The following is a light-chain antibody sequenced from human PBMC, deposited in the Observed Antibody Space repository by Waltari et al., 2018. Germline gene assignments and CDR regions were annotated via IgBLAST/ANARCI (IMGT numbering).Light chain of an antibody. CDR1: QSILYSSNNKNY. CDR3: LQYYNNPFA. Sequence: DIVMTQSPDSLAVSLGERATINCRSSQSILYSSNNKNYLAWYQQKPGQPPKLLVYWASTRQSGVPDRFSGSGSGTDFTLTISSLRAEDVAVYYCLQYYNNPFAFGPGTKVDIK. V-gene: IGKV4-1*01. J-gene: IGKJ3*01. CDR2: WAS.